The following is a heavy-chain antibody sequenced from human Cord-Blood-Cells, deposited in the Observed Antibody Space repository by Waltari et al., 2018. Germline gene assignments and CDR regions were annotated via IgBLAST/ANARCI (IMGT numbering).Heavy chain of an antibody. V-gene: IGHV1-69*04. CDR2: IIPFLGIA. D-gene: IGHD3-22*01. J-gene: IGHJ4*02. Sequence: QVQLVQSGAEVKKPGSSVKVSCKASGGTFSSYAISWVRQAPGQGLEWMGVIIPFLGIANYAQKFQGRVTITADESTSTAYMELSSLRSEDTAVYYCARGYDSSGYYYYFDYWGQGTLVTVSS. CDR1: GGTFSSYA. CDR3: ARGYDSSGYYYYFDY.